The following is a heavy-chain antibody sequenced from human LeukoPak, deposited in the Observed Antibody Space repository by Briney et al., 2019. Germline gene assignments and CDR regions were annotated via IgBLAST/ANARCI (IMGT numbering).Heavy chain of an antibody. CDR1: GGSIRNNY. J-gene: IGHJ4*02. CDR2: IYSGEDI. CDR3: ARSTNYMFDY. V-gene: IGHV4-4*07. D-gene: IGHD4/OR15-4a*01. Sequence: SETLSLTCAVSGGSIRNNYWSWIRQPAGEGLEWIGRIYSGEDIIYNPSLKSRVTMSVDTSKNQFSLRLNSMTAADTAVYYCARSTNYMFDYWGQGTLVTVSS.